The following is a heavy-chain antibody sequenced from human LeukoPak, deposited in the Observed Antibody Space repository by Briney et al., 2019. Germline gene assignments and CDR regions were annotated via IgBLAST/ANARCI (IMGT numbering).Heavy chain of an antibody. D-gene: IGHD4-23*01. CDR2: IHTSGSI. Sequence: ASETLSLTCTVPDGSISNSFWNWVRQPPGKGLEWIAYIHTSGSINYNPAFKSRVTLSVDTSKSQFSLRLNSVTASDTAVYYCANSYDGKIVPFDNWGQGTLVTVSS. CDR3: ANSYDGKIVPFDN. CDR1: DGSISNSF. J-gene: IGHJ4*02. V-gene: IGHV4-4*09.